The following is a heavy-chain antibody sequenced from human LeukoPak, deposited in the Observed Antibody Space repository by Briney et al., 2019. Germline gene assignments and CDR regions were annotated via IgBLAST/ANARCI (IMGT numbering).Heavy chain of an antibody. CDR2: IFHREST. CDR3: AREIFGARAFEY. CDR1: GVSISTNTW. V-gene: IGHV4-4*02. J-gene: IGHJ4*02. D-gene: IGHD3-3*01. Sequence: SGTLSLTCAVSGVSISTNTWWSWVRQPPGKGLEWIGEIFHRESTNYNPSLQSRLTISLDKSQNQFSLRLTSMTAADTAVYYCAREIFGARAFEYWGQGILVTVSS.